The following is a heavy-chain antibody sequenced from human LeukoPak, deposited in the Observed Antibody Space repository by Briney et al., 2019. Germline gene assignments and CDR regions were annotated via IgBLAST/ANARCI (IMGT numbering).Heavy chain of an antibody. CDR2: IYHSGST. CDR1: GGSISSYY. J-gene: IGHJ4*02. CDR3: ATLTTVVTAYYFDH. V-gene: IGHV4-4*09. D-gene: IGHD4-23*01. Sequence: SETLSLTCTVSGGSISSYYWSWIRQPPGEGLEWIGYIYHSGSTDYNPSLKSRVTISVDTSKSQFSLKLTSVTAADTAVYYCATLTTVVTAYYFDHWGQGTLVTVSS.